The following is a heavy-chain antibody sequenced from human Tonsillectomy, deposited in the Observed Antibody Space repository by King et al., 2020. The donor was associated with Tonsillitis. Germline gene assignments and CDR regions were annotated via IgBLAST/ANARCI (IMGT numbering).Heavy chain of an antibody. D-gene: IGHD4-17*01. CDR2: IYYSGST. CDR1: GDSISSSTYY. J-gene: IGHJ4*02. V-gene: IGHV4-39*01. CDR3: ARLGGVRDSDYGGGFDY. Sequence: QLQESGPGLVKPSETLSLACTVSGDSISSSTYYWGWIRQPPGKGLEWIGRIYYSGSTYYNPSLKIRVTISVDTSKNQFSLKLSSVTAADTAVYYCARLGGVRDSDYGGGFDYWGQGTLVTVSS.